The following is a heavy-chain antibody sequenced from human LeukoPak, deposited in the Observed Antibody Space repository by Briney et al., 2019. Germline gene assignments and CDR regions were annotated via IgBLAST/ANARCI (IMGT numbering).Heavy chain of an antibody. CDR2: ISSSSSYI. D-gene: IGHD3-10*01. CDR3: ARGQIDLRSGSYYKVEDY. Sequence: GGSLRLSCAASGFTFSSHSMNWVRQAPGKGLEWVSSISSSSSYIYYADSVKGRFTISRDNAKNSLYLQMNSLRAEDTAVYYCARGQIDLRSGSYYKVEDYWGQGTLVTVSS. V-gene: IGHV3-21*01. CDR1: GFTFSSHS. J-gene: IGHJ4*02.